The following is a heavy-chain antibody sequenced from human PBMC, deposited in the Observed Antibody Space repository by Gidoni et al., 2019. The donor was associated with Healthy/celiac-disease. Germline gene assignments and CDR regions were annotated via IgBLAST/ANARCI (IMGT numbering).Heavy chain of an antibody. D-gene: IGHD3-22*01. J-gene: IGHJ5*02. CDR1: GFTFSRYS. Sequence: EVQLVESGGGLVKPGGSLRLSCAASGFTFSRYSMNWVRQAPGKGLEWVSSISSSSSYIYYADSVKGRFTISRDNAKNSLYLQMNSLRAEDTAVYYCARDISPDYYDSSGYYGVAWGQGTLVTVSS. CDR2: ISSSSSYI. V-gene: IGHV3-21*01. CDR3: ARDISPDYYDSSGYYGVA.